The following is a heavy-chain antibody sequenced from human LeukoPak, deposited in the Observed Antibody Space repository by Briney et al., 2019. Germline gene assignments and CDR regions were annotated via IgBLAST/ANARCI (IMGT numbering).Heavy chain of an antibody. V-gene: IGHV3-21*01. CDR3: ARGSNCDS. CDR1: GFTFSTYG. J-gene: IGHJ4*02. D-gene: IGHD4-11*01. Sequence: GGSLRLSCAASGFTFSTYGMNWVRQAPGKGLEWVSSFSSRSGSIYYADSVKGRFTISRDNAKNSLYLQMNGLRAEDTAVYYCARGSNCDSWGQGTLVTVSS. CDR2: FSSRSGSI.